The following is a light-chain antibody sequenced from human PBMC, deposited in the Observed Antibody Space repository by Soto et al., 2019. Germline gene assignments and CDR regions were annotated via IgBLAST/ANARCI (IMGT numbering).Light chain of an antibody. CDR2: AAS. CDR3: QQYKNWPLT. CDR1: QSVSSS. J-gene: IGKJ4*01. Sequence: EIVMTQSPATPSVSPGERATLSCRASQSVSSSLAWYQKNPGQAPRLLIYAASTRATGIPARFSGSGSGTEFTLTISSLQSEDFAVYYCQQYKNWPLTFGGGTKVEIK. V-gene: IGKV3-15*01.